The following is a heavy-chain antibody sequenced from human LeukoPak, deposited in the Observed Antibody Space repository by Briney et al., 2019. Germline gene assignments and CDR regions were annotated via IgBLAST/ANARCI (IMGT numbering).Heavy chain of an antibody. J-gene: IGHJ6*02. V-gene: IGHV3-64*04. CDR2: ISDSGGST. CDR3: AKNYESGRGVPYGMDV. CDR1: GFPFSSYA. Sequence: PGGSLRLSCSASGFPFSSYAMHWVRQAPGKGLEYVSAISDSGGSTYYADSVKGRFTISRDNSKNTLYLQMSSLRDEDTAVYYCAKNYESGRGVPYGMDVWGQGTTVTVSS. D-gene: IGHD3-10*01.